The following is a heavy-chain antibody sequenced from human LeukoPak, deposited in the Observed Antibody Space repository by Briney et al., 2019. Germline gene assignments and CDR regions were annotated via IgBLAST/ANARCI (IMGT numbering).Heavy chain of an antibody. Sequence: ASVKVSCKASGYTFTSYYMHWVRQAPGQGLEWMGIINPSGGSTSYAQKFQGRVTMTRDMSTSTVYMELSSLDSDDTAMYHCAAVFSMARGLMRPLFDFWGQGTLVTVSS. CDR1: GYTFTSYY. D-gene: IGHD3-10*01. CDR3: AAVFSMARGLMRPLFDF. V-gene: IGHV1-46*01. CDR2: INPSGGST. J-gene: IGHJ4*02.